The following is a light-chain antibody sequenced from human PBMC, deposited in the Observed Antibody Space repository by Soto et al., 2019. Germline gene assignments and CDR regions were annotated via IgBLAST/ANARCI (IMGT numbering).Light chain of an antibody. V-gene: IGKV1-39*01. CDR1: QGVSGY. Sequence: DIQMTQSPSSLSASVGDRVTITCRASQGVSGYLHWYQVKPGKAPKLLIYNAASLQSGVQSRFSGSGYGTGFTLTISSLQPEDFATYYCQQSYSTPPYTFGQGTKLEI. J-gene: IGKJ2*01. CDR3: QQSYSTPPYT. CDR2: NAA.